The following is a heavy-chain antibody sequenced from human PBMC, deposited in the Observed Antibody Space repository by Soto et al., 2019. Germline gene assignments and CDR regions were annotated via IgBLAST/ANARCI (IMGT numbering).Heavy chain of an antibody. J-gene: IGHJ5*02. Sequence: GGSLRLSCAASGFTFSSYEMNWVRQAPGKGLEWVSYISSSGSTIYYADSVKGRFTISRDNAKNSLYLQMNSLRAEDTAVYDCARGDSLGRGDWFDPWGQGTLVTVSS. CDR2: ISSSGSTI. CDR3: ARGDSLGRGDWFDP. D-gene: IGHD1-26*01. CDR1: GFTFSSYE. V-gene: IGHV3-48*03.